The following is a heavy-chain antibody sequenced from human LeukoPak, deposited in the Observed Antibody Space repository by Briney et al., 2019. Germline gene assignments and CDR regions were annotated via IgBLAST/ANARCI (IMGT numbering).Heavy chain of an antibody. CDR2: IYSGGST. Sequence: GGSLRLSCAASGFTVSSNYMSWVRQAPGRGLEWVSVIYSGGSTYYADSVKGRFTISRDNSKNTLYLQMNSLRAEDTAVYYCARVLVATGYYYYYYMDVWGKGTTVTVSS. V-gene: IGHV3-53*01. D-gene: IGHD5-12*01. CDR3: ARVLVATGYYYYYYMDV. J-gene: IGHJ6*03. CDR1: GFTVSSNY.